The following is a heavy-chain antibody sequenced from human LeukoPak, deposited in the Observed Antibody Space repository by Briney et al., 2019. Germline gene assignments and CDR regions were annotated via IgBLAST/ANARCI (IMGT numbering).Heavy chain of an antibody. J-gene: IGHJ4*02. V-gene: IGHV4-59*01. D-gene: IGHD6-13*01. CDR3: ARNLIPEQLVLNF. CDR2: IYYTGRT. CDR1: GGSISNYY. Sequence: SKTLSLTCTVSGGSISNYYWNWIRQPPGKGLEPLGYIYYTGRTNYNPSLKSRVTMSVDTSKNQFSLNLKSVTPEDTAVYYCARNLIPEQLVLNFWGQGTLVTVSS.